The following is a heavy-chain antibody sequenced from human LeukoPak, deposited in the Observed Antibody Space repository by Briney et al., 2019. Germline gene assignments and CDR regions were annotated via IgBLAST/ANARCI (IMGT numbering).Heavy chain of an antibody. J-gene: IGHJ3*02. CDR2: INPSGGST. D-gene: IGHD6-19*01. Sequence: ASVKVSCKASGYTFTSYYMHWVRQAPGQGLEWMGIINPSGGSTSYAQKFQGRVTMTRDTSTSTVYMGLSSLRSEDTAVYYCARDLRIAVADDAFDIWGQGTMVTVSS. CDR1: GYTFTSYY. V-gene: IGHV1-46*01. CDR3: ARDLRIAVADDAFDI.